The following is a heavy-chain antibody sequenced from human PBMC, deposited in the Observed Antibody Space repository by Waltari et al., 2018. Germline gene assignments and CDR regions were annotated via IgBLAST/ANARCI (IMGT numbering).Heavy chain of an antibody. CDR1: GGSISSSSYY. D-gene: IGHD2-15*01. CDR3: ARYCSGGSCQPYYFDY. Sequence: QLQLQESGPGLVKPSETLSLTCTVSGGSISSSSYYWGWIRQPPGKGLEWIGSFYYSGSTYYNPSLKSRVTISVDTSKNQFSLKLSSVTAADTAVYYCARYCSGGSCQPYYFDYWGQGTLVTVSS. V-gene: IGHV4-39*07. CDR2: FYYSGST. J-gene: IGHJ4*02.